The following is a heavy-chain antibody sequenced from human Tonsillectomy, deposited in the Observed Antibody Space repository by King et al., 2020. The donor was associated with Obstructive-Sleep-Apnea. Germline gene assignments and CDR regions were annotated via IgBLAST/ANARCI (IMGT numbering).Heavy chain of an antibody. CDR2: ISWNSGSI. CDR1: GFTFDDYA. J-gene: IGHJ6*02. V-gene: IGHV3-9*01. Sequence: EVQLVESGGGLVQPGRSLRLSCAASGFTFDDYAMHWVRQAPGKGLEWVSGISWNSGSIGYADSVKGRFTISRDNAKNSLYLQMNSLRAEDPALYYCAKDSRMYYYGPGSSYGMDVWGQGTTVTVSS. CDR3: AKDSRMYYYGPGSSYGMDV. D-gene: IGHD3-10*01.